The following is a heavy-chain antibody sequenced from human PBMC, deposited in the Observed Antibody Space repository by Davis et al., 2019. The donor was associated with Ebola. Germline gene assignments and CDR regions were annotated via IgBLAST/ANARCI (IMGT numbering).Heavy chain of an antibody. CDR3: ARGGGSCSGGSCYISRNWFDP. CDR2: IKQDGSEK. J-gene: IGHJ5*02. CDR1: GFTFSSYW. Sequence: GESLKISCAASGFTFSSYWMSWVRQAPGKGLEWVANIKQDGSEKYYVDSVKGRFTISRDNAKNSLYLQMNSLRAEDTAVYYCARGGGSCSGGSCYISRNWFDPWGQGTLVTVSS. D-gene: IGHD2-15*01. V-gene: IGHV3-7*01.